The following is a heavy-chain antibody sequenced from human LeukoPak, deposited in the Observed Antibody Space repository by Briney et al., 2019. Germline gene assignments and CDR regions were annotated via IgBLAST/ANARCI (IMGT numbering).Heavy chain of an antibody. J-gene: IGHJ4*02. D-gene: IGHD1-7*01. Sequence: SETLSLTCSVCGVSISSQWWSYIRQPPGKGREWIGYICYSGNTNYNPSLKCRVTIPVDTSKNQSSLKLTSETAADTAVYYCAKGETTGTTYFDYWGQGTLVTVSS. CDR2: ICYSGNT. CDR3: AKGETTGTTYFDY. CDR1: GVSISSQW. V-gene: IGHV4-59*11.